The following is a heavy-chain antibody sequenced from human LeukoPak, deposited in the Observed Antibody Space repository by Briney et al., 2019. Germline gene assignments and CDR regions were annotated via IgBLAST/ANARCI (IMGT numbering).Heavy chain of an antibody. CDR3: ARLDGVN. D-gene: IGHD3-16*01. V-gene: IGHV4-59*08. J-gene: IGHJ4*02. CDR2: IYSRGAT. Sequence: SETLSLTCTVSGGSISSFYCSWIRQPPGKGLEVIGYIYSRGATTYNPSRSSRVTMSVVTSKNQFSLRLSSVTAADTAVYYCARLDGVNWGEGTVVSVSS. CDR1: GGSISSFY.